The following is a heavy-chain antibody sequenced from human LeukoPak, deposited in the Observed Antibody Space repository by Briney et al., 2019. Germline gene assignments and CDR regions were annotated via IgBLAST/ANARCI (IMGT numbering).Heavy chain of an antibody. D-gene: IGHD3-10*01. V-gene: IGHV3-23*01. CDR1: GNTLSNYG. J-gene: IGHJ4*02. CDR2: ISGSGGGT. Sequence: GGSLRLSCAVSGNTLSNYGMSWVRQAPGKGLEWVAGISGSGGGTNYADSVKGRFTISRDNPKNTLYLQMHSLRAEDTAVYFCAKRGVVIRVFLVGYHKEAYYFDSWGQGALVTVSS. CDR3: AKRGVVIRVFLVGYHKEAYYFDS.